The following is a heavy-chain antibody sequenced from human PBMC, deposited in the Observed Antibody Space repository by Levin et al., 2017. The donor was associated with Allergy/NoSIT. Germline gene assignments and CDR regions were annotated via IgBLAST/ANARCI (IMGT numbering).Heavy chain of an antibody. V-gene: IGHV1-2*06. CDR3: ARGGRFDDFWSGYYTLLYLDY. Sequence: ASVKVSCKASGYTFTGYYMHWVRQAPGQGLEWMGRINPNSGGTNYAQKFQGRVTMTRDTSISTAYMELSRLRSDDTAVYYCARGGRFDDFWSGYYTLLYLDYWGQGTLVTVSS. J-gene: IGHJ4*02. CDR1: GYTFTGYY. CDR2: INPNSGGT. D-gene: IGHD3-3*01.